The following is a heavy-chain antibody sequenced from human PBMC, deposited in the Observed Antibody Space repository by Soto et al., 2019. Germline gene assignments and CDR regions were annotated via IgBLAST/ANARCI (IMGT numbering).Heavy chain of an antibody. CDR2: IYYSGST. J-gene: IGHJ4*02. CDR1: GGSVSRCSYY. Sequence: PSQTLSLTCTVAGGSVSRCSYYWSCIRQPPGKGLEWIGCIYYSGSTNYNPSLKSRVTISVDTSKNQFSLKLSSVTAADTAVYYCARHKDLSSGPSAYWGQGTLVTVSS. V-gene: IGHV4-39*01. CDR3: ARHKDLSSGPSAY. D-gene: IGHD3-22*01.